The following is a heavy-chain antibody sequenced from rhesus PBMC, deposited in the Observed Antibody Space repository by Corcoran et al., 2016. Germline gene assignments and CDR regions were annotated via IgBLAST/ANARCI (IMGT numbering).Heavy chain of an antibody. V-gene: IGHV4-160*01. Sequence: QVQLQESGPGLVKPSETLSLTCAVSGGSLSGYSWNWIRQSPGKGLEWFGRVHGRGGSTEHNPSRKSQVTISTAASEIQFSLKLNSGTAADTAIYYCAIYIGDGFGLDSWGQGVAVTVSS. CDR2: VHGRGGST. D-gene: IGHD2-15*01. J-gene: IGHJ6*01. CDR1: GGSLSGYS. CDR3: AIYIGDGFGLDS.